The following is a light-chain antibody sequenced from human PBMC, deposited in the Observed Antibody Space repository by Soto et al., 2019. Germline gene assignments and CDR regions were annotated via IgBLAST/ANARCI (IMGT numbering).Light chain of an antibody. CDR1: QSISNW. CDR3: QQYNNYPLT. Sequence: DIEMTQSPATLSLSVGDRVTLSCRASQSISNWLAWYQQKPGKAPKLLIYDASTLDTGVPSRFSGSESGSEFTLTISSLQSDDFAIYYCQQYNNYPLTFGQGTKLEIK. CDR2: DAS. J-gene: IGKJ2*01. V-gene: IGKV1-5*01.